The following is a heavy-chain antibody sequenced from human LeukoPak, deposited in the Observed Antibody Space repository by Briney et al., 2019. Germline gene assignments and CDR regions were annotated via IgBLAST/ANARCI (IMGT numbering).Heavy chain of an antibody. D-gene: IGHD6-19*01. CDR3: ARGAATGWSNDY. V-gene: IGHV3-48*03. J-gene: IGHJ4*02. Sequence: GGSLRLSCAASAFTFSSHEMNWVRQAPGKGLEWISYISGSGSNIYYADSVRGRFTTSRDNAKNSLYLQMNSLRADDMAIYYCARGAATGWSNDYWGQGILVTVSS. CDR1: AFTFSSHE. CDR2: ISGSGSNI.